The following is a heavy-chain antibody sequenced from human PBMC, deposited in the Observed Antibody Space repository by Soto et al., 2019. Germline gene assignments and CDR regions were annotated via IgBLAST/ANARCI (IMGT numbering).Heavy chain of an antibody. CDR1: GFAFSSYA. CDR2: ISGSGGST. Sequence: GGSLRLSCAASGFAFSSYAMSWVRQAPGKGLEWVSAISGSGGSTYYADSVKGRFTISRDNSKNTLYLQMNSLRAEDTAVYYCARGYSYTQPVFDYWGLGTLVTVSS. V-gene: IGHV3-23*01. J-gene: IGHJ4*02. D-gene: IGHD5-18*01. CDR3: ARGYSYTQPVFDY.